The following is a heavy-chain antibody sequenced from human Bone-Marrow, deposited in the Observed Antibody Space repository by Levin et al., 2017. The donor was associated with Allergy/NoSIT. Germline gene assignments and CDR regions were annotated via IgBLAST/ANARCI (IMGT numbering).Heavy chain of an antibody. CDR1: GGSISSGRYY. V-gene: IGHV4-61*02. CDR3: ARDRLASLYYYSMDV. Sequence: SETLSLTCSVSGGSISSGRYYFTWVRQSAGKGLEWIGRIYTTGSTNYNPSLESRVTISRDTFKKEVYLTLSSVTAADTAVYYCARDRLASLYYYSMDVWGRVTTVIVSS. J-gene: IGHJ6*03. CDR2: IYTTGST.